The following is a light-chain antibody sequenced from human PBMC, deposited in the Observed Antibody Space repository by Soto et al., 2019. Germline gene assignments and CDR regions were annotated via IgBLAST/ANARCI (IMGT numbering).Light chain of an antibody. CDR3: QQYNNWPWT. V-gene: IGKV3-15*01. Sequence: EIVMTQSPATLSLSPGQRATLSCRASQSVSSNLAWYQQILGQAPRLLISGASTRATGIPARFTGSGSGTEFTLTITSLQSEDFAVYYCQQYNNWPWTFGQGTKVDIK. CDR2: GAS. CDR1: QSVSSN. J-gene: IGKJ1*01.